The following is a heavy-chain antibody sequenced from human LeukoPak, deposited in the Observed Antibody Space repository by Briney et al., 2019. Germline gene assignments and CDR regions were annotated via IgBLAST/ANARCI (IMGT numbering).Heavy chain of an antibody. CDR1: GFTFSDHY. CDR2: IRKKANGYTT. Sequence: GGSLRLSCAASGFTFSDHYMDWVRQAPGKGLEGVGRIRKKANGYTTEYAASVKGRFTISRDDSKLSLYLQMNSLKTEDTALYYCARVRDSDGYSYDYWGQGTLVTVSS. V-gene: IGHV3-72*01. D-gene: IGHD3-22*01. J-gene: IGHJ4*02. CDR3: ARVRDSDGYSYDY.